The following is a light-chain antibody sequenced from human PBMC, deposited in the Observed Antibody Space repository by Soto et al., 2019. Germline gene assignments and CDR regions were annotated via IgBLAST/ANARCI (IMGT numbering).Light chain of an antibody. CDR1: QSLVYSDGNTY. CDR2: MVS. V-gene: IGKV2-30*01. CDR3: MQGTHWPPWT. J-gene: IGKJ1*01. Sequence: DVVLPQSPLSLPVTLGQPASISCRSPQSLVYSDGNTYLSWFQQRPGQSPRRLIYMVSNRDSGVPDRFSGSGSGTDFTLRISRVEAEDVGIYYCMQGTHWPPWTFGQGTTVEI.